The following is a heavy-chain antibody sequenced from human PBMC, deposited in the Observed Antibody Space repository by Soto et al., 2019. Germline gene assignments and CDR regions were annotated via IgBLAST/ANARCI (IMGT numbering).Heavy chain of an antibody. CDR1: GGSISSGGYS. J-gene: IGHJ6*01. Sequence: QLQLQESGSGLVKPSQTLSLTCAVSGGSISSGGYSWSWIRQPPGKGLEWIWYIYHSGSTYYNPSLKSRVTISVDRSKNQFSLKLSSVTAADTAVYYCARDSSIAEFYGMDVWGQGTTVTVSS. V-gene: IGHV4-30-2*01. CDR2: IYHSGST. D-gene: IGHD6-6*01. CDR3: ARDSSIAEFYGMDV.